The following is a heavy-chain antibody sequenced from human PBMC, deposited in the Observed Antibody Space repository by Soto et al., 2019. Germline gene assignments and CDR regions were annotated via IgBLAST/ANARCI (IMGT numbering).Heavy chain of an antibody. J-gene: IGHJ6*02. CDR1: GFTFSSYG. Sequence: QVQLVESGGDVVQPGRSLRLSCAASGFTFSSYGMHWVRQAPGKGLEWVAVIWYDGSNKYYADSVKGRFTISRDNSKNTLYLQMNSLRAEDTAVYYCARPSRADTAPFPDQYYYYYGMDVWGQGTTVTVSS. CDR2: IWYDGSNK. D-gene: IGHD5-18*01. V-gene: IGHV3-33*01. CDR3: ARPSRADTAPFPDQYYYYYGMDV.